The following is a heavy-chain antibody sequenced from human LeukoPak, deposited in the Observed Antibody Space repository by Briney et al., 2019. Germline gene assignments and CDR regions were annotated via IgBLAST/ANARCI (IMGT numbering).Heavy chain of an antibody. CDR1: GGSISSYY. V-gene: IGHV4-59*01. CDR2: IYYSGST. CDR3: ARIFGGGSYWNIDV. J-gene: IGHJ2*01. Sequence: SETLSLTGTVSGGSISSYYWSWTRQPPGNGLEGIGYIYYSGSTNYNPSLKSRVTISVDTSKTQFSLKLSSVTAADTAVCYCARIFGGGSYWNIDVRGRSALVTVSS. D-gene: IGHD3-3*01.